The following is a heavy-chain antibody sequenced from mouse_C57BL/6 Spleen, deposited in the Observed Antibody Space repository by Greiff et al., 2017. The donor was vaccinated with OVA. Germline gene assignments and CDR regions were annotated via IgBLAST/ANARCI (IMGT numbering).Heavy chain of an antibody. CDR1: GYTFTSYW. V-gene: IGHV1-55*01. CDR2: IYPGSGST. CDR3: ARGGIYYDYDGDAWFAY. D-gene: IGHD2-4*01. J-gene: IGHJ3*01. Sequence: QVQLQQSGAELVKPGASVKMSCKASGYTFTSYWITWVKQRPGQGLEWIGDIYPGSGSTNYNEKFKSKATLTVDTSSSTAYMQLSSLTSEDSAVYYCARGGIYYDYDGDAWFAYWGQGTLVTVSA.